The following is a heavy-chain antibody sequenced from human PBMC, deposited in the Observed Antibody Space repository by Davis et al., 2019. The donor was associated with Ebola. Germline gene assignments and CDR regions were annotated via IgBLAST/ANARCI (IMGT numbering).Heavy chain of an antibody. D-gene: IGHD6-19*01. CDR1: GYTFTSYG. Sequence: ASVKVSCKASGYTFTSYGISWVRQAPGQGLEWMGWISAYNGNTNYAQKFQGRVTMTRDTSISTAYMELSRLRSDDTAVYYCARERGSGWGNFGYWGQGTLVTVSS. CDR3: ARERGSGWGNFGY. J-gene: IGHJ4*02. V-gene: IGHV1-18*01. CDR2: ISAYNGNT.